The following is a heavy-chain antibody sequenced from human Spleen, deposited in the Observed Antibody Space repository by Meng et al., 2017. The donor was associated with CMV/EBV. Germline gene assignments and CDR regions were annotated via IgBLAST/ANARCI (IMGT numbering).Heavy chain of an antibody. Sequence: EVQLVGAGGGLVEPGGSLRLSCAAPGFTFSSYWMHWVRQAPGKGLVWVSRINSDGSSTSYADSVKGRFTISRDNAKNTLYLQMNSLRAEDTAVYYCAKEWGVYSGYDNWGQGTLVTVSS. V-gene: IGHV3-74*01. J-gene: IGHJ4*02. CDR2: INSDGSST. CDR1: GFTFSSYW. D-gene: IGHD5-12*01. CDR3: AKEWGVYSGYDN.